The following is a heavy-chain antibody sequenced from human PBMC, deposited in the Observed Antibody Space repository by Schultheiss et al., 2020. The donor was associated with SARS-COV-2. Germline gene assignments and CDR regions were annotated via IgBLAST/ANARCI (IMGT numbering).Heavy chain of an antibody. CDR2: IYHSGST. V-gene: IGHV4-59*08. CDR1: GFTFSNAW. D-gene: IGHD3-22*01. Sequence: GSLRLSCAASGFTFSNAWMSWVRQAPGKGLEWIGYIYHSGSTNYNPSLKSRVTISVDTSKNHFSLQLSSVTAADTAVYYCAGLYNTGYYSGWYFDLWGRGTLVTVSS. CDR3: AGLYNTGYYSGWYFDL. J-gene: IGHJ2*01.